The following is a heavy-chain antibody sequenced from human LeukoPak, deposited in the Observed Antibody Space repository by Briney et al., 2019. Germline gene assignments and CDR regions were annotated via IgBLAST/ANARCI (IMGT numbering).Heavy chain of an antibody. CDR2: ISSSASYI. J-gene: IGHJ6*02. V-gene: IGHV3-21*01. CDR3: AREGKDLRLGYYNSAVDV. CDR1: GFPFSGYS. D-gene: IGHD2-15*01. Sequence: GGSLRLSCAASGFPFSGYSLHWVRQAPGKGLEWVSSISSSASYIAYADSVKGRFTISRDNAKDSLYLQMNNLRAEDSAVYYCAREGKDLRLGYYNSAVDVWGQGTTVSVSS.